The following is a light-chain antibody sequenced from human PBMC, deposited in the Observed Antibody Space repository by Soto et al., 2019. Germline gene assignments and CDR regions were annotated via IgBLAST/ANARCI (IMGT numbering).Light chain of an antibody. CDR3: CSDAGSSTLV. Sequence: QSALTQPASVSGSPGQSIAISCTGTSTDVGGYNLVSWYQQHPGKAPKLMIYEGSKRPSGVSSRFSGSKSGNTASLTIYGLQAEDEADYYCCSDAGSSTLVFGGGTTLTVL. J-gene: IGLJ2*01. V-gene: IGLV2-23*01. CDR2: EGS. CDR1: STDVGGYNL.